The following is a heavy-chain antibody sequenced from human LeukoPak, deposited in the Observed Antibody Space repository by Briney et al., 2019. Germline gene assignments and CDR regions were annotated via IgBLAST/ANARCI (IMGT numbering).Heavy chain of an antibody. Sequence: PGGSLRLSCAVSGFTFYNYGMSWVRQAPGKGLEWVSAITASGAATYIADSVKGRFTISRDNAKNTLNLQMNSLRAEDTAVYYCARDLGQYYDTSDNWFDPWGQGTLVTVSS. D-gene: IGHD3-22*01. CDR2: ITASGAAT. CDR1: GFTFYNYG. CDR3: ARDLGQYYDTSDNWFDP. J-gene: IGHJ5*02. V-gene: IGHV3-23*01.